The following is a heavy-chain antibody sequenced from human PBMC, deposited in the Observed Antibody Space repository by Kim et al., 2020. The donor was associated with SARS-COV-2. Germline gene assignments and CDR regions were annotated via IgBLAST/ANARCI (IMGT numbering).Heavy chain of an antibody. CDR1: GGSISSSNW. D-gene: IGHD3-22*01. V-gene: IGHV4-4*02. Sequence: SETLSLTCAVSGGSISSSNWWSWVRQPPGKGLEWIGEIYHSGSTNYNPSLKSRVTISVDKSKNQFSLKLSSVTAADTAVYYCARGVTSPLYYYDSSGYRNWFDPWGQGTLVTVSS. CDR3: ARGVTSPLYYYDSSGYRNWFDP. CDR2: IYHSGST. J-gene: IGHJ5*02.